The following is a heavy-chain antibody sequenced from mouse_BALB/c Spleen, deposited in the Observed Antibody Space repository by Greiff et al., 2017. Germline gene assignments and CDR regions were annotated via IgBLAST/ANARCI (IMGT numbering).Heavy chain of an antibody. CDR2: IDPANGNT. D-gene: IGHD2-3*01. CDR1: GFNIKDTY. V-gene: IGHV14-3*02. J-gene: IGHJ4*01. Sequence: VQLKQSGAELVKPGASVKLSCTASGFNIKDTYMHWVKQRPEQGLEWIGRIDPANGNTKYDPKFQGKATITADTSSNTAYLQLSSLTSEDTAVYYCARDDGYYLYAMDYWGQGTSVTVSS. CDR3: ARDDGYYLYAMDY.